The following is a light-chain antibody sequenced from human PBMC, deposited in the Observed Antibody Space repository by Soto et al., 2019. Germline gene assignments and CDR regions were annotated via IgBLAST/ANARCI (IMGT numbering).Light chain of an antibody. CDR1: SSDVGGYKY. J-gene: IGLJ3*02. CDR3: SSYTSSSTWV. Sequence: QSVLTQPASVSGSPGQSITISCTGTSSDVGGYKYVSWYQHHPGQAPKLMIHAVNSRPSGVSTRFSGSKSGNTASLTISGLQPEDEADYYCSSYTSSSTWVFGGGTKFTVL. V-gene: IGLV2-14*01. CDR2: AVN.